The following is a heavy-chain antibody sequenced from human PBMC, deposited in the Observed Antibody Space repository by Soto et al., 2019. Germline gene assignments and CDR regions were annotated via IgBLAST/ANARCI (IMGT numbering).Heavy chain of an antibody. D-gene: IGHD3-10*01. CDR1: GGPISSNIYY. Sequence: PSETLSLTCTVSGGPISSNIYYWGWIRQPPGKGLEWIGNIHYSGSTYYDSSLKSRVTISVDTSKNQFSLKLSSVTAADTAVYYCAREGSRDGYNYGMDVWGQGTTVTVSS. J-gene: IGHJ6*02. CDR3: AREGSRDGYNYGMDV. CDR2: IHYSGST. V-gene: IGHV4-39*02.